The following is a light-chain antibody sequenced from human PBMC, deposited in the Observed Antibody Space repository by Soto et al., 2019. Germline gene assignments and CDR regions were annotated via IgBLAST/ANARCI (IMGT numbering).Light chain of an antibody. V-gene: IGKV1-5*03. CDR1: QNIDIW. Sequence: DIQMTQSPSTLSASVGDRVTITCRASQNIDIWLAWYQVKPGKAPKLLIYKTSTLQSGVPSRFSGSGSGTEFTLTISGLQPDDFATYYCQHYHSGSITFGPGTEVDI. CDR3: QHYHSGSIT. CDR2: KTS. J-gene: IGKJ3*01.